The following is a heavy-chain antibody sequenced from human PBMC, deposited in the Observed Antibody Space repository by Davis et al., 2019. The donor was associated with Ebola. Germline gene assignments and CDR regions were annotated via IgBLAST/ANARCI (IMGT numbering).Heavy chain of an antibody. CDR2: IKKDGSEK. D-gene: IGHD3-22*01. CDR1: GFTFSSYW. Sequence: PGGSLRLSCAASGFTFSSYWMSWVRQAPGQGLEWVANIKKDGSEKYYVEAVKGRFTISRDHAKNSLYLQMNSLRAEDTAVYYCARLGGGRRVVVIPQNLYYYYGMDVWGQGTTVTVSS. J-gene: IGHJ6*02. CDR3: ARLGGGRRVVVIPQNLYYYYGMDV. V-gene: IGHV3-7*03.